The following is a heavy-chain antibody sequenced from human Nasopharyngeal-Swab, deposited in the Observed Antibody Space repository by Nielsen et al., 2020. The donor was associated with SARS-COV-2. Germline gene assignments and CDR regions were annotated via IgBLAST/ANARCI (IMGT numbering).Heavy chain of an antibody. V-gene: IGHV5-10-1*01. CDR3: ASTQAQDYYYGMDV. J-gene: IGHJ6*02. D-gene: IGHD5/OR15-5a*01. CDR2: IDPSDSYT. Sequence: VRQMPGEGLEWMGRIDPSDSYTNYSPSFQGHVTISADKSISTAYLQWSSLKASDTAMYYCASTQAQDYYYGMDVWGQGTTVTVSS.